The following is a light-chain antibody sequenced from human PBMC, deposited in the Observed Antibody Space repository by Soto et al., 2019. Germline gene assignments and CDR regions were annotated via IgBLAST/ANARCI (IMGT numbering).Light chain of an antibody. CDR3: QQYNNWPWT. V-gene: IGKV3-15*01. Sequence: EIVMTQSPATLSLSPGRRATLSCRASQSVSSKLAWYQQRPGQAPRLLIYSASTRATGIPARFSGSGSGTEFTLTISSLQSEDFAVYYCQQYNNWPWTFGQGTKVDIK. CDR1: QSVSSK. CDR2: SAS. J-gene: IGKJ1*01.